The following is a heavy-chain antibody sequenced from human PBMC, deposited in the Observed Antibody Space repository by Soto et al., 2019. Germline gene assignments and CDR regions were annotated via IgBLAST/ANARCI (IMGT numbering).Heavy chain of an antibody. V-gene: IGHV3-33*01. CDR3: ARDQQWLVRFYFDF. CDR1: GFTFSSYC. CDR2: IWYDGSNK. Sequence: QVQLVESGGGVVQPGNSLRLSCAASGFTFSSYCMHGVRQAPGKGLEWVAVIWYDGSNKYYADSVKGRFTISRDNSKNKLYLQMNSLRAEDTAVYYCARDQQWLVRFYFDFWGQGTLVTVSS. D-gene: IGHD6-19*01. J-gene: IGHJ4*02.